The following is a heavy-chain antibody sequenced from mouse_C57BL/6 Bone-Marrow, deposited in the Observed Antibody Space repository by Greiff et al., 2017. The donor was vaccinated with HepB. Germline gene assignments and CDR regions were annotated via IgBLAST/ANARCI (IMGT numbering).Heavy chain of an antibody. CDR3: TTEWGHSSGSYFDY. J-gene: IGHJ2*01. CDR1: GFNIKDDY. Sequence: EVKLQESGAELVRPGASVKLSCTASGFNIKDDYMHWVKQRPEQGLEWIGWIDPENGDTEYASKFQGKATITADTSSNTAYLQLSSLTSEDTAVYYCTTEWGHSSGSYFDYWGQGTTLTVSS. CDR2: IDPENGDT. V-gene: IGHV14-4*01. D-gene: IGHD3-2*02.